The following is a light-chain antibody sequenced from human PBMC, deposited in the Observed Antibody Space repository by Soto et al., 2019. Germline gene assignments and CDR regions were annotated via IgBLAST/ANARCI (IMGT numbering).Light chain of an antibody. J-gene: IGKJ4*01. CDR2: DAS. Sequence: DIVLTQSPATLSLSPGERATLSCRASQSVNTYLAWYQQKPGQAPRLLMYDASNRVAGVPARFSGSGSGTAFTLTISSLEPEDFAVYYRQQRSDWPLTFGGGTKVVIK. V-gene: IGKV3-11*01. CDR1: QSVNTY. CDR3: QQRSDWPLT.